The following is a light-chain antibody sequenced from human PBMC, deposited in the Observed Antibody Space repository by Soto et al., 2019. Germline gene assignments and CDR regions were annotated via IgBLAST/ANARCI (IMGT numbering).Light chain of an antibody. Sequence: EILMTQSPATLSVSPGERATLSCRASQSVSSSYLAWYQQKPGQAPRLLIYGASTRATDMPGRFSGRGSGTEFTLTISSLQSEDFAVYYCQQYRNWPRTFGQGTKVDIK. V-gene: IGKV3-15*01. CDR1: QSVSSSY. CDR3: QQYRNWPRT. CDR2: GAS. J-gene: IGKJ1*01.